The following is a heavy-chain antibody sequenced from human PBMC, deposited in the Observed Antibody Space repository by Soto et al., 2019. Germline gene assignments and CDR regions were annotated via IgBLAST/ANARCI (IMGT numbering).Heavy chain of an antibody. Sequence: GGAVRLSCAASGFTVSRKYMSWVRQAPGKGLEWVSLIQSGGPTYYADSVKGRFTISRDTSENTLHLQMDSLRAEDTAVYYCARDDVLCDGGRCYGVPLDVCGKGTTVTVSS. V-gene: IGHV3-66*01. J-gene: IGHJ6*04. CDR1: GFTVSRKY. CDR2: IQSGGPT. D-gene: IGHD2-15*01. CDR3: ARDDVLCDGGRCYGVPLDV.